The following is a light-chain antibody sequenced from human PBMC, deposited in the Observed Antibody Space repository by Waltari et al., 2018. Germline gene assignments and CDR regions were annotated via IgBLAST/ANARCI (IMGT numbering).Light chain of an antibody. CDR2: DVY. J-gene: IGLJ2*01. CDR3: SSYTLTTTV. V-gene: IGLV2-14*03. Sequence: QSALTQPASVSGSPGQSITISCPGANSDVGVYTYVSWYQQHPGKAPKLLIYDVYYRPSGVSIRFSGSKSGNTSSLTISGLQPEDEADYYCSSYTLTTTVFGGGTKVTVL. CDR1: NSDVGVYTY.